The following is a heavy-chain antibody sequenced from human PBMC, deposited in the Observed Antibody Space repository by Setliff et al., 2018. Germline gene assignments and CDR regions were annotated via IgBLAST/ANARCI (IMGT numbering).Heavy chain of an antibody. Sequence: PSETLSLTCTVSGDSISSYYWSWIRQPPGKGLESIGYIYYSGSTNYNPSLKSRVTMSVATFENHFSLKLNSLTAADTAVYYCARVTNWGLDLRFDPWGQGILVTVSS. D-gene: IGHD7-27*01. V-gene: IGHV4-59*01. CDR1: GDSISSYY. CDR3: ARVTNWGLDLRFDP. J-gene: IGHJ5*02. CDR2: IYYSGST.